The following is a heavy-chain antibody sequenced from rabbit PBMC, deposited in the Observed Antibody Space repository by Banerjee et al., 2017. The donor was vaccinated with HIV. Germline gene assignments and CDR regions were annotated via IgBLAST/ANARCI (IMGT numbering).Heavy chain of an antibody. Sequence: QSLEESGGDLVKPGASLTLTCTASGFSFSSTYYICWVRQAPGKGLEWIACIVTGIDYPYYVSWAKGRFTISKTSSTTVTLQMTSLTAADTATYFCARDAASSFSSYGMDLWGQGTLVTVS. D-gene: IGHD8-1*01. CDR3: ARDAASSFSSYGMDL. CDR1: GFSFSSTYY. J-gene: IGHJ6*01. V-gene: IGHV1S40*01. CDR2: IVTGIDYP.